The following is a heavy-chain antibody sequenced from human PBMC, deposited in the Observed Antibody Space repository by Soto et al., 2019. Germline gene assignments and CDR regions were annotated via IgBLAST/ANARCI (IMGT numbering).Heavy chain of an antibody. V-gene: IGHV3-33*01. D-gene: IGHD2-2*01. CDR2: IWYDGSNK. Sequence: QVQLVESGGGVVQPGRSLRLSCAASGFTFSSYGMHWVRQAPGKGLEWVAGIWYDGSNKYYADSVKGRFTISRDNSKNTLYLQMNSMRAEDTAVYYCARIPQAYCSSTSCPPSSGGKDAFDIWGQGTMVTVSS. J-gene: IGHJ3*02. CDR1: GFTFSSYG. CDR3: ARIPQAYCSSTSCPPSSGGKDAFDI.